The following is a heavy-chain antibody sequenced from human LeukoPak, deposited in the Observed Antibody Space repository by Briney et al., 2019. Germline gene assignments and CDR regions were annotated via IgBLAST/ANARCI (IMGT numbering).Heavy chain of an antibody. CDR1: GYTFTSYD. CDR2: MNPNSDNT. V-gene: IGHV1-8*01. CDR3: ARVLGSGRRNLNCFDP. Sequence: GASVKVSCKASGYTFTSYDINWVRQATGQGLEWMGWMNPNSDNTGYAQKFQGRVTMTRNTSISTAYMELSSLRSEDSAVYYCARVLGSGRRNLNCFDPWGQGTLVTVSS. D-gene: IGHD3-10*01. J-gene: IGHJ5*02.